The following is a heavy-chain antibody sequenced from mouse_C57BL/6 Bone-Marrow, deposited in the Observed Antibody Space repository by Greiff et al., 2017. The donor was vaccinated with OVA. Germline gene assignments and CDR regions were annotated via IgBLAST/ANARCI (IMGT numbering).Heavy chain of an antibody. CDR2: IYPRSGNT. V-gene: IGHV1-81*01. D-gene: IGHD2-2*01. Sequence: QVQLQQSGAELARPGASVKLSCKASVYTFTSYGISWVKQRTGQGLEWIGEIYPRSGNTYYNEKFKGKATLTADKSSSTAYMELRSLTSEDSAVYFCARSGWLRDYWGQGTTLTVSS. J-gene: IGHJ2*01. CDR1: VYTFTSYG. CDR3: ARSGWLRDY.